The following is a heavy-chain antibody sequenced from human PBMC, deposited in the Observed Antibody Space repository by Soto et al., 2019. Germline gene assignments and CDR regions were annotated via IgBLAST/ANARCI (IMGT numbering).Heavy chain of an antibody. Sequence: VQLVESGGGLVKPGGSLRLSCAASGFTFSSYSMNWVRQAPGKGLEWVSSISSSSSYIYYADSVKGRFTISRDNAKNSLYLQMNSLRAEDTAVYYCARDTSDTIQLWLKGYFQHWGQGTLVTVSS. CDR3: ARDTSDTIQLWLKGYFQH. D-gene: IGHD5-18*01. J-gene: IGHJ1*01. V-gene: IGHV3-21*01. CDR2: ISSSSSYI. CDR1: GFTFSSYS.